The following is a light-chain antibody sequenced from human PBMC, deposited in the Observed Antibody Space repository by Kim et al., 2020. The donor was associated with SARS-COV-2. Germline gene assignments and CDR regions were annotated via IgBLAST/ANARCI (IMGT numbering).Light chain of an antibody. CDR2: DAS. V-gene: IGKV3-11*01. Sequence: FSTGERATLSCRASQSVSRYLAWYQQKPGQAPRLLIYDASARATGIPARFSGSGSGTDFTLTINSLEPEDFAVYYCQQRSNWPLTFGGGTKVDIK. CDR3: QQRSNWPLT. J-gene: IGKJ4*01. CDR1: QSVSRY.